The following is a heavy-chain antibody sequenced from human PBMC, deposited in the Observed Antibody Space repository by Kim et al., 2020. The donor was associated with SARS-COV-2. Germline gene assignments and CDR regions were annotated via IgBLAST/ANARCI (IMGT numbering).Heavy chain of an antibody. Sequence: GGSLRLFCAASGFTVSSNYMSWVRQAPGKGLEWVSVIYSGGFTYYADSVKGRFTISRDNSKNTLYLQMNSLRAEDTAVYYCARDGSGVGGGWYFDLWGRGTLVTVSS. D-gene: IGHD3-10*01. V-gene: IGHV3-66*01. CDR3: ARDGSGVGGGWYFDL. J-gene: IGHJ2*01. CDR1: GFTVSSNY. CDR2: IYSGGFT.